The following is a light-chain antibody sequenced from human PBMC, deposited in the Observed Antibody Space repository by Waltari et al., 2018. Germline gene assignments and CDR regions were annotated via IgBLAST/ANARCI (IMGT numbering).Light chain of an antibody. J-gene: IGLJ2*01. CDR1: SIGRTP. CDR2: DDG. Sequence: SYVLTQPPSVSVAPGTTAKIPCWGDSIGRTPVPWYQQKPGQAPFLVVYDDGDRPSGIPERFSASDSENMATLAISRVEAGDEADYYCQVWDSRSEAVVFGGGTKLTVL. CDR3: QVWDSRSEAVV. V-gene: IGLV3-21*03.